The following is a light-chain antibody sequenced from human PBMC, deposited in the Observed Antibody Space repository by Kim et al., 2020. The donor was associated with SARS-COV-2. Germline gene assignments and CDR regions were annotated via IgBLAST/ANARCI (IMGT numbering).Light chain of an antibody. Sequence: LSPGELATLPCRATQSVSSSYLAWYQQKPGQAPRLLIYGASSRATGIPDRFSGSGSGTDFTLTISRLEPEDFAVYYCQQYGSSPGTFGQGTKLEI. CDR1: QSVSSSY. V-gene: IGKV3-20*01. CDR2: GAS. CDR3: QQYGSSPGT. J-gene: IGKJ2*01.